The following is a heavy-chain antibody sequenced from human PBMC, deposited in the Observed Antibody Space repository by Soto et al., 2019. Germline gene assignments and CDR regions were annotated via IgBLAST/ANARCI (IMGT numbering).Heavy chain of an antibody. CDR2: IYYSGST. CDR3: AGPYYDRALGFDP. J-gene: IGHJ5*02. Sequence: PSETLSLTCTVSGGSISSSSYYWGWIRQPPGKGLEWIGSIYYSGSTYYNPSLKSRVTISVDTSKNQFSLKLSSVTAADTAVYYCAGPYYDRALGFDPWGQGTLVTVSS. V-gene: IGHV4-39*01. CDR1: GGSISSSSYY. D-gene: IGHD3-22*01.